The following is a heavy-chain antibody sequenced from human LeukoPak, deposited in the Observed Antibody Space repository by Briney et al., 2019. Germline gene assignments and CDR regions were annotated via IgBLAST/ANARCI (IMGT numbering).Heavy chain of an antibody. CDR3: ARDALLRDRYSSGWYGGYYYMDV. CDR1: DGSISNYY. Sequence: PSETLSLTCTVSDGSISNYYWSWIRQPAGKGMEWIGRIYTSGSTNYNPSLKSRVTISVDTSKNQFSLKLSSVTAADTAVYYCARDALLRDRYSSGWYGGYYYMDVWGKGTTVTVSS. V-gene: IGHV4-4*07. D-gene: IGHD6-19*01. CDR2: IYTSGST. J-gene: IGHJ6*03.